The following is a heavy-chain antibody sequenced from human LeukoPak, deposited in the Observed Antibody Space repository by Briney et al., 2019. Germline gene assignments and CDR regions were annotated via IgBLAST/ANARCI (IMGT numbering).Heavy chain of an antibody. Sequence: PSETLSLTCTVSSGSISSGGYYWSWIRQHPGKGLEWIGYIYYSGSTYYNPSLKSRVTISVDTSKNQFSLKLSSVTAADTAVYYCARVGHSSSSPGPMKYFDYWGQGTLVTVSS. J-gene: IGHJ4*02. CDR1: SGSISSGGYY. CDR2: IYYSGST. D-gene: IGHD6-6*01. CDR3: ARVGHSSSSPGPMKYFDY. V-gene: IGHV4-31*03.